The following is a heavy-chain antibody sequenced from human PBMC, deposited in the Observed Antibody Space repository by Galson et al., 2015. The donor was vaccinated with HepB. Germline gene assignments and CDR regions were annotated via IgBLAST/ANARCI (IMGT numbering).Heavy chain of an antibody. J-gene: IGHJ4*02. CDR3: ATNCMKVAVGDY. CDR1: GTNFNLYA. D-gene: IGHD1-1*01. V-gene: IGHV3-23*03. CDR2: IDKDGVST. Sequence: SLRLSCATSGTNFNLYAMNWFRQAPGRGPEWVSVIDKDGVSTNYADSVRGRFTMSRDNSRNSVFLQMNSLRGDDTAVYYCATNCMKVAVGDYWGQGTPVTVSS.